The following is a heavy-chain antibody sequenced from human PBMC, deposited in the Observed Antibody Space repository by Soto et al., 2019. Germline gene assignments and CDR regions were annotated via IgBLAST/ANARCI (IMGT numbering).Heavy chain of an antibody. J-gene: IGHJ4*02. CDR3: ASSTPVSGYASRSGDY. Sequence: EVQLVESGGGLVKPGGSLRLSCAASGFTFSSYSMNWVRQAPGKGLEWVSAISSRSDYIYYAVSVKGRFTISRDNAKNSLYLQMTSLPAEATAVYYCASSTPVSGYASRSGDYWGQGTLVTVSS. D-gene: IGHD5-12*01. V-gene: IGHV3-21*01. CDR1: GFTFSSYS. CDR2: ISSRSDYI.